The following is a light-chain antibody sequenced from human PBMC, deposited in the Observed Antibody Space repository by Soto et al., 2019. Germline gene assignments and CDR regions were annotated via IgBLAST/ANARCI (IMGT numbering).Light chain of an antibody. Sequence: EIVITESPATLSVSPGERATLSCRASQTVSSRFLAWYQQKPGQAPRLLIYGALSRATGIPDRFSGSGSGTDFTLTISRLEPEDFVIYYCQQCGRSPITFGQGTRLEI. CDR2: GAL. CDR3: QQCGRSPIT. V-gene: IGKV3-20*01. CDR1: QTVSSRF. J-gene: IGKJ5*01.